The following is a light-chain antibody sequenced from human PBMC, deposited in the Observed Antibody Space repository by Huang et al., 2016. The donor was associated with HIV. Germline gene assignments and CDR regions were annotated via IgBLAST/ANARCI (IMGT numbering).Light chain of an antibody. CDR2: AAS. CDR1: QGIRDY. J-gene: IGKJ4*01. Sequence: DIQMTQSLSSLSASVGDRVTITCRASQGIRDYVAWYQKKPGRVPKLLIHAASTLQSGVPSRFSGSGSGTDFTLTISNRQPEDVATYYCQRYNSAPLTFGGGTKVEIK. CDR3: QRYNSAPLT. V-gene: IGKV1-27*01.